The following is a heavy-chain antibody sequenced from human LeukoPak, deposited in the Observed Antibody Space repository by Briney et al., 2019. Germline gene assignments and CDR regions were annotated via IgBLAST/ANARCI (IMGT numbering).Heavy chain of an antibody. J-gene: IGHJ5*02. CDR2: INWNGGST. CDR1: GFTFSSYW. V-gene: IGHV3-20*04. CDR3: ARDRARRFDP. Sequence: GGSLRLSCAASGFTFSSYWMHWVRQAPGKGLEWVSGINWNGGSTGYADSVKGRFTISRDNAKNSLYLQMNSLRAEDTALYYCARDRARRFDPWGQGTLVTVSS.